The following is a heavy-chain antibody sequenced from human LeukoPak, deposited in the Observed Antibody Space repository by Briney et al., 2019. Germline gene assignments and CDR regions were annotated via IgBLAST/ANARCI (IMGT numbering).Heavy chain of an antibody. Sequence: ASVKVSCKASGYTFTGYHMHWVRQAPGQGLEWMGRINPNSGDTNYAQNFQGRVTMTRDTSISTAYMELSSLRSEDTAVYYCARPLAYDAFDIWGQGTMVTVSS. CDR1: GYTFTGYH. V-gene: IGHV1-2*06. CDR3: ARPLAYDAFDI. CDR2: INPNSGDT. J-gene: IGHJ3*02.